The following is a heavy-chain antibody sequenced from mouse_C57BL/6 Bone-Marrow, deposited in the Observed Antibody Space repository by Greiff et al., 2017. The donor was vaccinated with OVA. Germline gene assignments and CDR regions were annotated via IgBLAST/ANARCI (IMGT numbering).Heavy chain of an antibody. CDR2: ISSGGSYT. V-gene: IGHV5-6*01. D-gene: IGHD1-1*01. J-gene: IGHJ3*01. CDR3: AIITTVPGFAY. CDR1: GFTFSSYG. Sequence: EVQLKESGGDLVKPGGSLKLSCAASGFTFSSYGMSWVRQTPDKRLEWVATISSGGSYTYYPDSVKGRFTISRDNAKNTLYLQMSSLKSEDTAMYYCAIITTVPGFAYWGQGTLVTVSA.